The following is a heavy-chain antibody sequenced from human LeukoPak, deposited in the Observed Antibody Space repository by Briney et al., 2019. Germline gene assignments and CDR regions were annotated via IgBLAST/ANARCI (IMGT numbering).Heavy chain of an antibody. D-gene: IGHD1-1*01. J-gene: IGHJ4*02. CDR2: INPSGDST. Sequence: ASVKVSCKASGYTFTGYYMHWVRQAPGQGLAWMGMINPSGDSTTYAQKFQDRATMTRDTSISTAYMELSSLRSDDTAVYYCATANAATTRLDYWGQGTLVTVSS. CDR3: ATANAATTRLDY. CDR1: GYTFTGYY. V-gene: IGHV1-46*01.